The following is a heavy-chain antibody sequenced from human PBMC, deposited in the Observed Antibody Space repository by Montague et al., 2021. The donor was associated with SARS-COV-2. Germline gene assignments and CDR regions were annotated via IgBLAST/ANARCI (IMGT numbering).Heavy chain of an antibody. CDR1: GGSINNYY. V-gene: IGHV4-59*13. D-gene: IGHD2-21*02. CDR3: ARAYCGGDCHEGP. Sequence: SETLSLTCSVSGGSINNYYWGWVRQSPGKGLEWIGYIYYSGSVTTSYNPSLKSRSTISVDTSNNQFSLRLSSATAADTAVYYCARAYCGGDCHEGPWGQGILVTVSS. CDR2: IYYSGSVTT. J-gene: IGHJ5*02.